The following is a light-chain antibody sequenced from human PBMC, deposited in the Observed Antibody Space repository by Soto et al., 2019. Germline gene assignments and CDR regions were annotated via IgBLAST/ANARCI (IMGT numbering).Light chain of an antibody. J-gene: IGKJ5*01. CDR2: DAS. CDR1: QSVSSN. V-gene: IGKV3-11*01. CDR3: RQRSNWSPEVT. Sequence: EIGMTQCPATACVSPGERATLSCRASQSVSSNLAWYQQKPGQAPRRLIYDASNRATGISARLSGSRSGTDFSLTIISLVPEDFAVYYCRQRSNWSPEVTFGQGTRLEIK.